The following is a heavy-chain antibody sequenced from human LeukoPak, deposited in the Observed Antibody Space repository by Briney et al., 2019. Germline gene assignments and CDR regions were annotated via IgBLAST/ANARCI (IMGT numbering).Heavy chain of an antibody. Sequence: GGSLRLSCAASGFTFSSYAMSWVRQAPGKGLQWVSALSGSGLSTYYADSVKGRFTISRDNAKNSLYLQMNSLRAEDTAVYSCVRDGDTSGYTNWGQGTLVTVSS. J-gene: IGHJ4*02. CDR1: GFTFSSYA. D-gene: IGHD3-22*01. CDR2: LSGSGLST. CDR3: VRDGDTSGYTN. V-gene: IGHV3-23*01.